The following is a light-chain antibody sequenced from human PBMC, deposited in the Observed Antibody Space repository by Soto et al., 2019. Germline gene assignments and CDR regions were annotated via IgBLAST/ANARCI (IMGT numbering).Light chain of an antibody. CDR3: QQYGSTPQT. Sequence: EIVLTQSPGTLSLSPGERATLSCRASQSVSSSYLAWFQQKPGQTPRLLIYGTSSRAAGVPDRFSGSGSATDFTLTISRLEPEDFSVYYCQQYGSTPQTFGQWTKVEIK. J-gene: IGKJ1*01. CDR1: QSVSSSY. CDR2: GTS. V-gene: IGKV3-20*01.